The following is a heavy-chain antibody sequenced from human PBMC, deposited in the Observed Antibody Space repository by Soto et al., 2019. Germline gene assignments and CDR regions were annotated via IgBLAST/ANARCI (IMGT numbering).Heavy chain of an antibody. J-gene: IGHJ4*02. D-gene: IGHD3-22*01. CDR3: ARAVWDSSGYYLDY. CDR2: IKYDGSEK. CDR1: GFTFSSYG. V-gene: IGHV3-33*01. Sequence: PVGSLRLSCAASGFTFSSYGMHWVRQAPGKGLEWVAAIKYDGSEKYYADTAKGRFTISRDSSKNTLYLQMNSLRAEDTAVYYCARAVWDSSGYYLDYWGQGTLVHVSS.